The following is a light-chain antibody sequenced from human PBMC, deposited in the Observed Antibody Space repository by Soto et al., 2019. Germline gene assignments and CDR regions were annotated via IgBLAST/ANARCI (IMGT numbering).Light chain of an antibody. CDR1: SSNIGAGYD. CDR2: GNS. Sequence: QSVLTQPPSVSGAPGQRVTISCTGSSSNIGAGYDVHWYQQLPGTAPKLLIYGNSNRPSGVPDRFSGSKSGTSASLAITGLQAEDEADYYCSSYTTSSTLFGGGTQLTVL. CDR3: SSYTTSSTL. J-gene: IGLJ2*01. V-gene: IGLV1-40*01.